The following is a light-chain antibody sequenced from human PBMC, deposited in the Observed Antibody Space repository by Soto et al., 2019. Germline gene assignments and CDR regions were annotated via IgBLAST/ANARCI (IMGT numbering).Light chain of an antibody. V-gene: IGLV2-23*01. CDR3: CLYIGANTYV. J-gene: IGLJ1*01. CDR2: EGH. Sequence: QSVLAQPASVSGSPGQSITISCTGTSGLVGSFSLVSSYQQHPGKAPKVISSEGHRRPSGVPDRFSGSTSVNSASLTISGLQADDEADYYCCLYIGANTYVFGTGTKVTVL. CDR1: SGLVGSFSL.